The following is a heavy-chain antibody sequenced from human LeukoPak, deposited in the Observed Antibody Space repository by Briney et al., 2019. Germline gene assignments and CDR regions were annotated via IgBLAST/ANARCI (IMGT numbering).Heavy chain of an antibody. CDR2: ISSSGSTI. D-gene: IGHD2-15*01. Sequence: PGGSLRLSCAASGFTFSSYEMNWFRQAPGKGLEWVSYISSSGSTIYYADSMKGRFTISRDNAKNSLYLQMNSLRAEDTAIYYCARVVAAPPTYNWFDPWGQGTLVTVSS. J-gene: IGHJ5*02. CDR1: GFTFSSYE. V-gene: IGHV3-48*03. CDR3: ARVVAAPPTYNWFDP.